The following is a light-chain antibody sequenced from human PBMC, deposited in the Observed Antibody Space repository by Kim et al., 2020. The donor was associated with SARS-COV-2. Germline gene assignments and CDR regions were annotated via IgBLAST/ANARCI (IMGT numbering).Light chain of an antibody. CDR2: DTH. CDR3: LFSDNGLWV. Sequence: PGGTGTLTCGSMTGTVTSGPYPYWFQRKPGQPPRTLIYDTHNRHSWTPARLSGSLLGGKAALTLSGAKLENEAEYYCLFSDNGLWVFGGGTQLTVL. V-gene: IGLV7-46*01. J-gene: IGLJ3*02. CDR1: TGTVTSGPY.